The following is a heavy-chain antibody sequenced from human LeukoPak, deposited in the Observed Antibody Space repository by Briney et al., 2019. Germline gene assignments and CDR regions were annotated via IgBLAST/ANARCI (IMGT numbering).Heavy chain of an antibody. Sequence: SVKVSCKASGGTFSSYAISWVRQAPGQGLEWMGGITPIFGTANYAQKFQGRVTITTDESTSTAYVELSSLRSEDTAVYYCARGPYNWNDGRYFDYWGQGTLVTVSS. CDR2: ITPIFGTA. J-gene: IGHJ4*02. D-gene: IGHD1-20*01. CDR1: GGTFSSYA. V-gene: IGHV1-69*05. CDR3: ARGPYNWNDGRYFDY.